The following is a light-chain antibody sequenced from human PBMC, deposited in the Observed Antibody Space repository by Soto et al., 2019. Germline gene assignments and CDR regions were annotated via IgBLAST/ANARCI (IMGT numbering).Light chain of an antibody. CDR2: EVS. J-gene: IGKJ1*01. Sequence: DIVMTQTPLSLSVTPGQPAPISCKSSQSLLHSDGKTYLYWYLQRSGQPPQLLIHEVSNRFSGVPDRFSGSGSGTDFTLEISRVEAEDVGIYYCMQSIQLLRTFGQGTKVEIK. CDR3: MQSIQLLRT. CDR1: QSLLHSDGKTY. V-gene: IGKV2D-29*01.